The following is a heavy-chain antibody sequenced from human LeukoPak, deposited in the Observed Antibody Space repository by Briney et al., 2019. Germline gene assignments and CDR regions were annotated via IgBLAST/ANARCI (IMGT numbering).Heavy chain of an antibody. V-gene: IGHV3-15*01. J-gene: IGHJ4*02. D-gene: IGHD3-9*01. CDR1: GFTVSSNY. CDR2: IKSKTDGGTT. CDR3: TTGLPRLSLRYFDWLQDY. Sequence: GGSLRLSCAASGFTVSSNYMRWVRQAPGKGLEWVGRIKSKTDGGTTDYAAPVKGRFTISRDDSKNTLYLQMNSLKTEDTAVYYCTTGLPRLSLRYFDWLQDYWGQGTLVTVSS.